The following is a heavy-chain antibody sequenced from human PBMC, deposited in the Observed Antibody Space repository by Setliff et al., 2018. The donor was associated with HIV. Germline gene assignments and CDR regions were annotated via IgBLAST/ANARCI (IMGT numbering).Heavy chain of an antibody. CDR1: GYTSNNYG. Sequence: ASVKVSCKASGYTSNNYGISWVRQAPGQGLEWMGRINPNMGDTQYAQKFQGRIIMTRDTSINTVYMELSSLTSDDTALYYCARQDIPTGYYLFDYWGQGAQVTVSS. V-gene: IGHV1-2*06. J-gene: IGHJ4*02. CDR2: INPNMGDT. D-gene: IGHD3-9*01. CDR3: ARQDIPTGYYLFDY.